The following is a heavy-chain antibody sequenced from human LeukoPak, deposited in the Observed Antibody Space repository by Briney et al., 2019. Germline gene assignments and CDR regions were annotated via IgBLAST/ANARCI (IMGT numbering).Heavy chain of an antibody. CDR3: AREGISGIQLGDAFDI. CDR2: IYSSGST. D-gene: IGHD5-18*01. Sequence: QTGGSLRLSCAASGFTVSSNYMSWVRQAPGKGLEWVSVIYSSGSTYYADSVKGRFTISRDNAKNSLYLQMNSLRAEDTAVYYCAREGISGIQLGDAFDIWGQGTMVTVSS. CDR1: GFTVSSNY. V-gene: IGHV3-53*01. J-gene: IGHJ3*02.